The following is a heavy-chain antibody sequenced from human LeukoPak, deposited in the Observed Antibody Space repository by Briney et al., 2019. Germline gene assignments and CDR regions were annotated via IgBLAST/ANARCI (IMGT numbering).Heavy chain of an antibody. CDR2: ISGSGGST. CDR1: GFTFSSYA. J-gene: IGHJ4*02. V-gene: IGHV3-23*01. D-gene: IGHD1-26*01. CDR3: AKGGKWDVMPFDY. Sequence: GGSLRLSCAAAGFTFSSYAMSWVRQAPGKGLEWVSGISGSGGSTYYADSVKGRFTISRDNSKNTLYLQVNSLRAEDTAVYYCAKGGKWDVMPFDYWGQGTLVTVSS.